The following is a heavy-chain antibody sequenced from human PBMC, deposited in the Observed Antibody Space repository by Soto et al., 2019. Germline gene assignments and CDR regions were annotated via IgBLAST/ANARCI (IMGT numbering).Heavy chain of an antibody. J-gene: IGHJ4*02. CDR1: GFTFSSYA. V-gene: IGHV3-23*01. D-gene: IGHD3-16*02. CDR3: AKVGDYVWWSYRYRRDSSGWFLDY. Sequence: GGSLRLSCAASGFTFSSYAMSWVRQAPGKGLEWVSAISGSGGSTCYADSVKGRFTISRDNSKNTLYLQMNSLRAEDTAVYYCAKVGDYVWWSYRYRRDSSGWFLDYWGQGTLVTVSS. CDR2: ISGSGGST.